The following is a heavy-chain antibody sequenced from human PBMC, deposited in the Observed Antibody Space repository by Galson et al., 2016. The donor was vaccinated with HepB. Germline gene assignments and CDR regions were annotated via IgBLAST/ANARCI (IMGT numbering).Heavy chain of an antibody. J-gene: IGHJ4*02. Sequence: SVKVSCKASGYSSTDHGISWARQAPGQGLEWVGWISTSNGNRRYADKLQGRVTLTTDTATSTAYMELGSLRSDDTAAYYCARDPGFAYYDFWGQGTLVTVSS. V-gene: IGHV1-18*01. CDR1: GYSSTDHG. CDR2: ISTSNGNR. CDR3: ARDPGFAYYDF. D-gene: IGHD3-3*01.